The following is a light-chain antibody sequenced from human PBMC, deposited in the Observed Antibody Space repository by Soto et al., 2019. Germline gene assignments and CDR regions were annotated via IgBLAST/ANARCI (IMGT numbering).Light chain of an antibody. J-gene: IGLJ1*01. CDR3: SSYTSSSTLYV. Sequence: QSVLTQPASVSGSPGQSITISCTGTSSDVGGYNYVSWYQQHPGKAPKLMIYEVSNRPSEVSNRFSGSKSGNTASLTISGLQAEDEADYYCSSYTSSSTLYVFGTGTKVT. CDR1: SSDVGGYNY. CDR2: EVS. V-gene: IGLV2-14*01.